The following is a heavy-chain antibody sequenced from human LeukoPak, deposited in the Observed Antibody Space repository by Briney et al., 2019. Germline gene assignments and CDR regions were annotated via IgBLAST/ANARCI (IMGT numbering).Heavy chain of an antibody. CDR3: TTGNVVVPAAISG. CDR1: GFTFSNAW. V-gene: IGHV3-15*01. D-gene: IGHD2-2*01. J-gene: IGHJ4*02. Sequence: GGSLRLSCAASGFTFSNAWMSWVRQAPGKGLEWVGRIKSKTDGGTTDYAAPVKGRCTISRDDSKNTLYLQMNSLKTEDTAVYYCTTGNVVVPAAISGWGQGTLVTVSS. CDR2: IKSKTDGGTT.